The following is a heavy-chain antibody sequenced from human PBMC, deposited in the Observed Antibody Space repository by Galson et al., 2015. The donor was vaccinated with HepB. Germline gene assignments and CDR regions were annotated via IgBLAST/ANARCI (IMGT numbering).Heavy chain of an antibody. D-gene: IGHD2-2*01. CDR2: VYYSGST. V-gene: IGHV4-39*01. CDR3: ARHSLPAATPGGEEKDNWFDP. Sequence: SETLSLTCTVSGDSISDDSNYWGWIRQSPGKGLEWIGSVYYSGSTYCNPSLKSRVNISVDMSKNQFSLRLASVTAEDTAMYYCARHSLPAATPGGEEKDNWFDPWGQGALVTVSS. J-gene: IGHJ5*02. CDR1: GDSISDDSNY.